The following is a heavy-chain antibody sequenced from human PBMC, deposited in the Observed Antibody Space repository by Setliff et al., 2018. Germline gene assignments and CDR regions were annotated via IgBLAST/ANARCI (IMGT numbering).Heavy chain of an antibody. CDR1: GGSVGSGNFY. Sequence: KTSETLSLTCTVSGGSVGSGNFYWSWIRQTAGKGLEWIGLIQSSGNTNYNPSLQSRVTISIDTSKNQFSLKMTSVTAADTALYYCAGTPARGTTWLSPFDYWGQGTLVTRLL. D-gene: IGHD5-12*01. V-gene: IGHV4-61*02. CDR2: IQSSGNT. J-gene: IGHJ4*02. CDR3: AGTPARGTTWLSPFDY.